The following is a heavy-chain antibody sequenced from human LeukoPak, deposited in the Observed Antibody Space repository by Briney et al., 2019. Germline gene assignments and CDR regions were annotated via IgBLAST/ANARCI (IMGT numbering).Heavy chain of an antibody. CDR3: ASVKGQWLTRGSAFDI. J-gene: IGHJ3*02. CDR2: ISPSGGST. D-gene: IGHD6-19*01. CDR1: GYTFTSNY. Sequence: ASVKVSCKAFGYTFTSNYMHWVRQAPGQGPEWMGVISPSGGSTTYAQKFQGRVTLTRDMSTSTDYLELSSLRSEDTAVYYCASVKGQWLTRGSAFDIWGQGTMVTVSS. V-gene: IGHV1-46*01.